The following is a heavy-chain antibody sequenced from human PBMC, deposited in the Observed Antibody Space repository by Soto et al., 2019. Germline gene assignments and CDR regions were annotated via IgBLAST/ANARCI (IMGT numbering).Heavy chain of an antibody. CDR2: INAANGDT. D-gene: IGHD6-13*01. V-gene: IGHV1-3*01. CDR1: GYTFTSYG. Sequence: EASVKVSCKASGYTFTSYGIHWVRQAPGQRLEWMGWINAANGDTKNSPKFQGRVTITRDTSASTAYMELSSLRSEDTAVYYCVRRHVSATGIDWFDPWGQGTLVTVSS. CDR3: VRRHVSATGIDWFDP. J-gene: IGHJ5*02.